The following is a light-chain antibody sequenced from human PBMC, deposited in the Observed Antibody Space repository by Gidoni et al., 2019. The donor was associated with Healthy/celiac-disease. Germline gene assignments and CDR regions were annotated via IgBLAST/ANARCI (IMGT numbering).Light chain of an antibody. Sequence: EIGMTQSPATLSVSPGERATRACRASQSVSSNLAWYQQKPGQAPRLLIYGASTRATGIPARFSGSGSGTEFTLTISSLQSEDFAVYYCQQYNNWPPKRTFGQGTKVEIK. J-gene: IGKJ1*01. CDR1: QSVSSN. CDR2: GAS. CDR3: QQYNNWPPKRT. V-gene: IGKV3-15*01.